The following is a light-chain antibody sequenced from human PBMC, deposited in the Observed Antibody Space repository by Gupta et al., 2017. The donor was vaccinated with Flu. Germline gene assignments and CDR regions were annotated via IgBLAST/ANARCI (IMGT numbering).Light chain of an antibody. CDR3: SSYTSTSTFYV. CDR2: DVI. V-gene: IGLV2-14*03. J-gene: IGLJ1*01. CDR1: SSDVGGSDS. Sequence: QSALTQPASVSGSPGQSITISCTGTSSDVGGSDSVSWYQQHPDKAPKLIIFDVINRHSGVSSRFSGSKSGNTASLTTSGLQAEDETDYYCSSYTSTSTFYVFGTGTRVTVL.